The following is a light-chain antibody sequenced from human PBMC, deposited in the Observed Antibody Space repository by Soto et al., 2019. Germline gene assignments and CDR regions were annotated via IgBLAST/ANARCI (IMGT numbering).Light chain of an antibody. CDR2: GTS. V-gene: IGKV3-20*01. Sequence: EMVLTQSPGTLSLSPGDRATLSCRASQSVSSDYLAWYQQKPGQAPRLLIYGTSSRATEIPDRFSGSGSGTDFTLTISRLEPEEFAVYFCQQYGGSPPYTFGQGTKLEI. CDR3: QQYGGSPPYT. CDR1: QSVSSDY. J-gene: IGKJ2*01.